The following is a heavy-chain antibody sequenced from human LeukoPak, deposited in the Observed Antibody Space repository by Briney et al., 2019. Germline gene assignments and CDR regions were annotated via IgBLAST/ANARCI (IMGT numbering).Heavy chain of an antibody. CDR1: GGSISSGGYY. D-gene: IGHD3-10*01. V-gene: IGHV4-31*03. CDR2: IYYSGST. J-gene: IGHJ5*02. Sequence: SETLSLTCTVSGGSISSGGYYWSWIRQHPGKGLEWIGYIYYSGSTYYNPSLKSRVTISVDTSKNQFSLKLSSVTAADTAVYYCARRQTYGSGSEDWFDPWAREPWSPSPQ. CDR3: ARRQTYGSGSEDWFDP.